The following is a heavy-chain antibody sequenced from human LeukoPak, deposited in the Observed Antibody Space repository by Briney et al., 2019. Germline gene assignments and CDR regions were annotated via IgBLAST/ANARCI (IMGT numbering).Heavy chain of an antibody. J-gene: IGHJ6*03. Sequence: ASLKVSCKASGYTFTGYHMHWVRQAPGQGLEWMGWINTKSGDANYAHKFQGRVTITRDTSINTAYMELRTLRFDDSAVYYCARDYVDPQLHYYMDVWGTGTTVTISS. V-gene: IGHV1-2*02. CDR3: ARDYVDPQLHYYMDV. CDR1: GYTFTGYH. D-gene: IGHD2-21*01. CDR2: INTKSGDA.